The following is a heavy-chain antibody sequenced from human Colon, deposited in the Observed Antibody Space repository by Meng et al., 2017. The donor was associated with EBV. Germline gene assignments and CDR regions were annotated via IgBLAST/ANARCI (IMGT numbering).Heavy chain of an antibody. D-gene: IGHD2-2*01. CDR1: GGSISTSDW. Sequence: QGHAQESGPGLVEPSGTLSLTCAVSGGSISTSDWWSWVRQPPGKGLEWIGEIYRGGGTNYNPSFKSRVTISVDTSNNHFSLKLSYVTAADTAVYYCARVRVIPAAVGFDYWGQGTLVTVSS. V-gene: IGHV4-4*02. CDR2: IYRGGGT. CDR3: ARVRVIPAAVGFDY. J-gene: IGHJ4*02.